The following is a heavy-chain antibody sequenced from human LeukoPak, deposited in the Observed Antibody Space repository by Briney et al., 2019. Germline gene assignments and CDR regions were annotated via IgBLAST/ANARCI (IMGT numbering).Heavy chain of an antibody. D-gene: IGHD5-12*01. J-gene: IGHJ4*02. CDR2: ISGSGGST. CDR3: AKVVDKVATTPFDY. CDR1: GFTFSSYA. V-gene: IGHV3-23*01. Sequence: TGGSLRLSCAASGFTFSSYAMSWVRQAPGKGLEWVSAISGSGGSTYYADSVKGRFTISRDNSKNTLYLQLNSLRAEDTAVYYCAKVVDKVATTPFDYWGQGTLVTVSS.